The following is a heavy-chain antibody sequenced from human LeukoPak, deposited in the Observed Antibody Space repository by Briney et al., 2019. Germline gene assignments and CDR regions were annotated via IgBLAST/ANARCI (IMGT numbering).Heavy chain of an antibody. CDR2: IYYSGST. CDR3: ARGSRYCSSTSCYADFDY. J-gene: IGHJ4*02. V-gene: IGHV4-39*07. D-gene: IGHD2-2*01. Sequence: PSETLSLTCTVSGGSISSSSYYWGWIRQPPGKGLEWIGSIYYSGSTYYNPSLKSRVTISVDTSKNQFSLKLSPVTAADTAVYYCARGSRYCSSTSCYADFDYWGQGTLVTVSS. CDR1: GGSISSSSYY.